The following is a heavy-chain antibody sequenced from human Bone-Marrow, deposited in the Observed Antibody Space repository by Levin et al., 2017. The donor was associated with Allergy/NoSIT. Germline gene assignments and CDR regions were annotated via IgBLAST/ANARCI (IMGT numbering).Heavy chain of an antibody. Sequence: GESLKISCKASGYTFTGYYVHWVRQAPGQGLEWMGRIITDSGDTKSAQNFQGRLTMTRATSIGTAYMELSSLRSDDTAVYYCATGLSASGPQSDYWGQGTLVTVSS. CDR1: GYTFTGYY. CDR2: IITDSGDT. D-gene: IGHD6-13*01. V-gene: IGHV1-2*06. CDR3: ATGLSASGPQSDY. J-gene: IGHJ4*02.